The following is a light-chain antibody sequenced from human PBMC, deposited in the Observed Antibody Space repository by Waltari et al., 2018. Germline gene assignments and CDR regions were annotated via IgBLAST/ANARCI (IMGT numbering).Light chain of an antibody. CDR2: WAS. V-gene: IGKV4-1*01. J-gene: IGKJ2*01. CDR3: QQYFGTPPYT. CDR1: QSYFYSSNNKNH. Sequence: DIVMTQSPDSLAVSLGERATINCKYNQSYFYSSNNKNHLAWYQQKPGQSPNLLIYWASTRESWVPDRFSGSGSGTDFTLTISSLQAEDVAVYYCQQYFGTPPYTFGQGTKLEIK.